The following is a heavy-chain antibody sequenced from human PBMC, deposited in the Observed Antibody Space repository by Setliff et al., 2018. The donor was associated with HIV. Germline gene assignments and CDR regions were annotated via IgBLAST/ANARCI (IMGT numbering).Heavy chain of an antibody. J-gene: IGHJ3*02. D-gene: IGHD3-9*01. Sequence: PGGSLRLSCVGSGFTFNGYAMNWVRQAPGKGLEWLSLMSGINDNTHYADSVKGRFTISRDNSKNTLYLQMNSLRAEDTAVYYCARGASGGLRYFDWLLPESTGGYHGAFDIWGQGTMVTVSS. CDR1: GFTFNGYA. CDR3: ARGASGGLRYFDWLLPESTGGYHGAFDI. CDR2: MSGINDNT. V-gene: IGHV3-23*01.